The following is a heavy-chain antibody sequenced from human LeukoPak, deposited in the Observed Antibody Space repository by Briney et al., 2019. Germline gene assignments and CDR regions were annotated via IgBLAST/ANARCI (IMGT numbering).Heavy chain of an antibody. V-gene: IGHV1-18*01. Sequence: ASVKVSCKASGYTFTSYGISWVRQAPGQGLEWMGWISAYNGNTNYAQKLQGRVTMTTDTSTSTAYMELRSLRSDDTAVYYCARAKEGYCSSTSCCTRAWIDYWGQGTLVTVSS. CDR3: ARAKEGYCSSTSCCTRAWIDY. CDR2: ISAYNGNT. D-gene: IGHD2-2*02. J-gene: IGHJ4*02. CDR1: GYTFTSYG.